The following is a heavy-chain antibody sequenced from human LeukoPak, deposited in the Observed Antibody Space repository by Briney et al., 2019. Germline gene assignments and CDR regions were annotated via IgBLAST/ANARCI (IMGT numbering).Heavy chain of an antibody. J-gene: IGHJ4*02. CDR2: ISSSSSYT. CDR3: AAGTAADY. Sequence: GGSLRLSCAASGIPFSDYYMNWIRQAPGKGLEWISYISSSSSYTDYADSVKGRFTISRDNAQNALFLQMNSLRVEDTAVYYCAAGTAADYWGQGTLVTVSS. D-gene: IGHD6-13*01. V-gene: IGHV3-11*03. CDR1: GIPFSDYY.